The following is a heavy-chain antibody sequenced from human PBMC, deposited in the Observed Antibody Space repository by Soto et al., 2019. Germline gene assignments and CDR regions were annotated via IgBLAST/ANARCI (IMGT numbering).Heavy chain of an antibody. D-gene: IGHD3-3*01. Sequence: GGSLRLSCAASGFTFSSYAMHWVRQAPGRGLEYLSAISSNGGSIYYADSVKGRFTISRDNSKNTLYLQMGSLRGEDMAVYYCARGYYDFWSGLLGGMEVWGQGTTATVSS. J-gene: IGHJ6*02. CDR1: GFTFSSYA. CDR2: ISSNGGSI. CDR3: ARGYYDFWSGLLGGMEV. V-gene: IGHV3-64*02.